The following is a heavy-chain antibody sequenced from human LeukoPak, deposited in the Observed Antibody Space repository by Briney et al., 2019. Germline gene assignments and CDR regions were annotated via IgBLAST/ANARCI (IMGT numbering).Heavy chain of an antibody. V-gene: IGHV4-34*01. CDR3: ARTVRFLEWLLDY. J-gene: IGHJ4*02. CDR2: INHSGST. CDR1: GGSFSGYY. Sequence: SETLPLTCAVYGGSFSGYYWSWIRQPPGKGLEWIGEINHSGSTNYNPSLKSRVTISVDTSKNQFSLKLSSVTAADTAVYYCARTVRFLEWLLDYWGQGTLVTVSS. D-gene: IGHD3-3*01.